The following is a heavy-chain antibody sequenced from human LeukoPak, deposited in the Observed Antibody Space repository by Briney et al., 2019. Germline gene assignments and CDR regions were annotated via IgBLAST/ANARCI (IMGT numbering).Heavy chain of an antibody. Sequence: PGGSLRLSCAASGFTITNYPIHWVRRAPGTGLEWVAVISYGGTKKYYADSVKGRFTISRENAKNSLYLQMNSLRAGDTAVYYCARATRDSGSYYFDYWGQGTLVTVSS. V-gene: IGHV3-30*14. J-gene: IGHJ4*02. D-gene: IGHD1-26*01. CDR2: ISYGGTKK. CDR3: ARATRDSGSYYFDY. CDR1: GFTITNYP.